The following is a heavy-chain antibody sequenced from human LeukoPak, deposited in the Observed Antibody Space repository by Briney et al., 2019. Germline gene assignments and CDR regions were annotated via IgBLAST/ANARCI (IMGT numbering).Heavy chain of an antibody. D-gene: IGHD1-26*01. CDR2: IKQDGGEK. CDR1: GFTFSSYW. V-gene: IGHV3-7*01. J-gene: IGHJ4*02. CDR3: EKLGTWDYYFDY. Sequence: GGSLRLSCAATGFTFSSYWMSWGRQAPGKGLEWVANIKQDGGEKYYLDSVKGRFTISRDNAKDSLYLQMNTLTVEDTAVYYCEKLGTWDYYFDYWGQGILVTVSS.